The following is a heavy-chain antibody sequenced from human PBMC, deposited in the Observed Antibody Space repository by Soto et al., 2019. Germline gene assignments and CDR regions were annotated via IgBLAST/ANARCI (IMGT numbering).Heavy chain of an antibody. J-gene: IGHJ4*02. CDR2: IYHSGTT. CDR3: VRVYGRSSCFFDS. D-gene: IGHD6-6*01. Sequence: SETLSLTXGVSGYSLTSGYHWGWIRQPPGKGLEWIGTIYHSGTTYYNPSLMSRVTMSVDTSKNQFSLKVTSATAADTAVYFCVRVYGRSSCFFDSWGQGTLVTVSS. V-gene: IGHV4-38-2*01. CDR1: GYSLTSGYH.